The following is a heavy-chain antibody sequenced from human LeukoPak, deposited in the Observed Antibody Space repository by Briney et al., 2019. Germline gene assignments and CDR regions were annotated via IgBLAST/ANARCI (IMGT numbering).Heavy chain of an antibody. CDR3: ARWGSHSSYYYYGMDV. J-gene: IGHJ6*02. V-gene: IGHV3-21*01. D-gene: IGHD7-27*01. Sequence: GGSLRLSCAASGFTFSSYSMNWVRQAPGKGLEWVSSISSSSSYIYYADSVKGRFTISRDNAKNSLYLQMNSLRAEDTAVYYCARWGSHSSYYYYGMDVWGQGTTVTVSS. CDR2: ISSSSSYI. CDR1: GFTFSSYS.